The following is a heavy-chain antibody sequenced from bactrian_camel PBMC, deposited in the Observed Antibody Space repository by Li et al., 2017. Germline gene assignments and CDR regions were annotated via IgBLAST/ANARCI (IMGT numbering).Heavy chain of an antibody. Sequence: QVQLVESGGDLVQPEGSLRLSCAASGFTLSSYYMSWVRQAPGKGLEWVSSLYSDKRDTHYADSVKGRFTISRDNAKNTVYLQMNSLKSEDTALYYCATQRSWSTGVYAANYWGQGTQVTVS. CDR3: ATQRSWSTGVYAANY. CDR1: GFTLSSYY. D-gene: IGHD6*01. CDR2: LYSDKRDT. J-gene: IGHJ4*01. V-gene: IGHV3-2*01.